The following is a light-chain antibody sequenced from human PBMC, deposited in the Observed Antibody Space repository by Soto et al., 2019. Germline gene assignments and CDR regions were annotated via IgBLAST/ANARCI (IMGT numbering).Light chain of an antibody. Sequence: QSVLTQPASVSGSPGQSITISCTGTSSDVGSYNLVSWYQQHPGKAPKLMIYEGSKRPSGVSNRFSGSKSGNTASLTISGLQAEDEADYYCCSYAGSSTPGVFGGGTKLT. CDR1: SSDVGSYNL. V-gene: IGLV2-23*01. J-gene: IGLJ2*01. CDR2: EGS. CDR3: CSYAGSSTPGV.